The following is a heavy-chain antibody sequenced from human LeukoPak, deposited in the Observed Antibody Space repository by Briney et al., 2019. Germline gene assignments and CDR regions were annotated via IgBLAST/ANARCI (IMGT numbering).Heavy chain of an antibody. Sequence: GGSLRLSCTASGFTVSNNYMNWVRQAPGKGLEWVSLIYSGGSTQYADSVRGRFTISRDNSKNTLYLQMSSLRAEDTAVYYCARPVQEWPLDSWGQGTLVTVSS. D-gene: IGHD1-1*01. CDR3: ARPVQEWPLDS. CDR2: IYSGGST. J-gene: IGHJ4*02. CDR1: GFTVSNNY. V-gene: IGHV3-53*01.